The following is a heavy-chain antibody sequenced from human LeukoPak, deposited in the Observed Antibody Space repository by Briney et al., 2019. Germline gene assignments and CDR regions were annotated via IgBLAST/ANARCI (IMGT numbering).Heavy chain of an antibody. CDR1: GGSFSGYY. J-gene: IGHJ6*03. CDR2: INHSGST. CDR3: ARQPGGWYTGYYYYMDV. D-gene: IGHD6-19*01. Sequence: SETLSLTCAVYGGSFSGYYWSWIRQPPGKGLEWIGEINHSGSTNYNPSLKSRVTISVDTSKNQFSLKLSSVTAADTAVYYRARQPGGWYTGYYYYMDVWGKGTTVTISS. V-gene: IGHV4-34*01.